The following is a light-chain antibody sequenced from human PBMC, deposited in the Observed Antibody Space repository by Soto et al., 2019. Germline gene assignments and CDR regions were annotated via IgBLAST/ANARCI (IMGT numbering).Light chain of an antibody. CDR3: QSYNPSLRAVV. Sequence: QSVLTQPPSVSGAPGQRVTISCTGSSSNLGEGYDDHWYQQLLGAAPKLLIYDNTTRPSGVPDRFSGSKSGASASLAISGLQAEDEAHYNCQSYNPSLRAVVFGGGTKLAVL. J-gene: IGLJ2*01. CDR1: SSNLGEGYD. CDR2: DNT. V-gene: IGLV1-40*01.